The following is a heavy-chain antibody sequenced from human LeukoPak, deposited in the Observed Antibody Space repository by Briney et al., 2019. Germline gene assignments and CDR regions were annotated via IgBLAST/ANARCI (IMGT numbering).Heavy chain of an antibody. CDR2: IDGSGHTT. Sequence: PGGSLRLSCAASGFTFSSYAMSWVRQAPGKELEWVSAIDGSGHTTYYADSVKGRFTISRDNSKNTLYLQMNSLRAEDTAIYYCAKFSGSSGYYEDFDYWGQGTLVTVSS. CDR1: GFTFSSYA. CDR3: AKFSGSSGYYEDFDY. V-gene: IGHV3-23*01. D-gene: IGHD3-22*01. J-gene: IGHJ4*02.